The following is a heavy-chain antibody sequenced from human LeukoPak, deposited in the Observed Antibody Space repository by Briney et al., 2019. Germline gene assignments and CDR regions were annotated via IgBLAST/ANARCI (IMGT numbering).Heavy chain of an antibody. CDR1: GGTFSIYA. Sequence: GASVKVSCKASGGTFSIYAISWVRQAPGQGLEWMGGIIPIFGTANYAQKFQGRVTITADESTSTAYMELSSLRSGDTAVYYCARDSVPYSIPAGRWFDPWGQGTLVTVSS. CDR3: ARDSVPYSIPAGRWFDP. CDR2: IIPIFGTA. V-gene: IGHV1-69*13. D-gene: IGHD6-13*01. J-gene: IGHJ5*02.